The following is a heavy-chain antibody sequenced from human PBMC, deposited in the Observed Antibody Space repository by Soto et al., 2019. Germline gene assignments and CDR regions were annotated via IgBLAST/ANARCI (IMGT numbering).Heavy chain of an antibody. D-gene: IGHD2-21*02. J-gene: IGHJ4*02. CDR1: GYTFTSYA. Sequence: ASVKVSFKASGYTFTSYAMHWVRQAPGQRLEWMGWINAGNGNTKYSQKFQGRVTITRDTSASTAYMELSSLRSEDTAVYYCARVARIVVVTDLDYWGQGTLVTVSS. V-gene: IGHV1-3*01. CDR2: INAGNGNT. CDR3: ARVARIVVVTDLDY.